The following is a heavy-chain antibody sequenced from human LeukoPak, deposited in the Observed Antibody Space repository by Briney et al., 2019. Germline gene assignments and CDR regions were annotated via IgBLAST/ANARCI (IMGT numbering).Heavy chain of an antibody. D-gene: IGHD3-10*01. CDR2: IYYSGST. Sequence: SETLSLTCTVSGGSVSSGSYYWSWIRQPPGKGLEWIGYIYYSGSTNYNPSLKSRVTISVDTSKNQFSLKLSSVTAADTAVYHCAREYYYGSFDYWGQGTLVTVSS. V-gene: IGHV4-61*01. J-gene: IGHJ4*02. CDR1: GGSVSSGSYY. CDR3: AREYYYGSFDY.